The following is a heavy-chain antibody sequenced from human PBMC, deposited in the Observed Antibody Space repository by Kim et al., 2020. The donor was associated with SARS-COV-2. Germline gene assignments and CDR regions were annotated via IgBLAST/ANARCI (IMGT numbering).Heavy chain of an antibody. CDR1: GGSISSSSCY. J-gene: IGHJ4*02. Sequence: SETLSLTCTVSGGSISSSSCYWGWIRQPPGKGLEWIGSIYYSGSTYYNPSLKSRVTISVDTSKNQFSLKLSSVTAADTAVYYCARDLQFDWLLTTRYFDYWGQGTLVTVSS. CDR3: ARDLQFDWLLTTRYFDY. CDR2: IYYSGST. D-gene: IGHD3-9*01. V-gene: IGHV4-39*07.